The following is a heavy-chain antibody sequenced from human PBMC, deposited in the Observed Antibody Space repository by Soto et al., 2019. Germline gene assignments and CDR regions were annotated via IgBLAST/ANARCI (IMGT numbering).Heavy chain of an antibody. CDR1: GYTFTNYG. CDR2: INTYHGNT. J-gene: IGHJ6*02. CDR3: ARSPGYSASWRYFYYGMKI. V-gene: IGHV1-18*01. D-gene: IGHD6-13*01. Sequence: QVQLVQSGAELKKPGASVKVSCKASGYTFTNYGISWVRQAHGQGLEWMGWINTYHGNTKYAQKLQGRVTMTKDTSTSTAYMELTSLRSDDTAVYYCARSPGYSASWRYFYYGMKIWGQGTTVIVSS.